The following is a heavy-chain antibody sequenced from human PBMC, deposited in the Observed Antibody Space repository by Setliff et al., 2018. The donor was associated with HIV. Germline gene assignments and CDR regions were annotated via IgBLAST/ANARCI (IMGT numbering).Heavy chain of an antibody. CDR2: IETSGGNI. CDR1: GASISGYY. D-gene: IGHD3-22*01. CDR3: ARDGVWSSGLDAFDI. J-gene: IGHJ3*02. V-gene: IGHV4-4*07. Sequence: ASETLSLTCTVSGASISGYYWSWIQQAAGKGLEWIGRIETSGGNIDSNPSFKSRVTMSGDTPKNQFSLKLSSVTAADTAVYYCARDGVWSSGLDAFDIWGQGTMVTVSS.